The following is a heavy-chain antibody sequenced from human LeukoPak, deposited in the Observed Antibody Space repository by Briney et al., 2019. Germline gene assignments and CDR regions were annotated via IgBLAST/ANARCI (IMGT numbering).Heavy chain of an antibody. CDR3: TRGTMMVGP. CDR2: IYYSGST. Sequence: SETLSLTCTVSGGSLSNYYWSWIRHPPRKGLEWIGYIYYSGSTTYNPSLKSRATISVDTSKNQFSLRLSSVTAADTAVYYCTRGTMMVGPWGQGTLVTVSS. D-gene: IGHD3-22*01. J-gene: IGHJ5*02. CDR1: GGSLSNYY. V-gene: IGHV4-59*01.